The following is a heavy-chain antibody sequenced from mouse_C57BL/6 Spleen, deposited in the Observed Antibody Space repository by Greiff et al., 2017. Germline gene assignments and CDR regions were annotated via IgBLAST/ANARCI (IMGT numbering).Heavy chain of an antibody. CDR2: IWRGGST. J-gene: IGHJ1*03. CDR3: AKGDYYYGSSYGYFDV. V-gene: IGHV2-5*01. CDR1: GFSLTSYG. D-gene: IGHD1-1*01. Sequence: QVQLQQSGPGLVQPSQSLSITCTVSGFSLTSYGVHWVRQSPGKGLEWLGVIWRGGSTDYNAAFMSRLSITKDNSKSQVFFKMNSLQADDTAIYYCAKGDYYYGSSYGYFDVWGTGTPVTVSS.